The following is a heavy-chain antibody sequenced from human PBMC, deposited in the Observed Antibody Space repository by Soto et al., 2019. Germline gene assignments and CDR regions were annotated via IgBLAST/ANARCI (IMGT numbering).Heavy chain of an antibody. D-gene: IGHD2-15*01. Sequence: GGSLRLSCAASGFTFSSYSMYWVRQAPGKGPEWVSSVSSSGSYTQYADSVKGRFTISRDNAKNSLYLQVNSLRGEDTAVYYCARVGCSGGSCSSRGDFYYGMDVWGQGTTVTVSS. CDR1: GFTFSSYS. J-gene: IGHJ6*02. V-gene: IGHV3-21*01. CDR2: VSSSGSYT. CDR3: ARVGCSGGSCSSRGDFYYGMDV.